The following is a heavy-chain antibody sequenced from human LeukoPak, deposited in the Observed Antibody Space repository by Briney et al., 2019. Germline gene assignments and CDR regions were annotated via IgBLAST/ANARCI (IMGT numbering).Heavy chain of an antibody. V-gene: IGHV3-30*03. D-gene: IGHD1-1*01. Sequence: PGGSLRLSCAASGFTFSSYSMNWVRQAPGKGLEWVAVISYDGSNKYYADSVKGRFTISRDNSKNTLYLQMNSLRAEDTAVYYCARDGQLLDYWGQGTLVTVSS. CDR3: ARDGQLLDY. CDR1: GFTFSSYS. CDR2: ISYDGSNK. J-gene: IGHJ4*02.